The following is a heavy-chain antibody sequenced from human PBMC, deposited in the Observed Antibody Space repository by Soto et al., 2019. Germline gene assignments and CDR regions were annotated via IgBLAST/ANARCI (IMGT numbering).Heavy chain of an antibody. V-gene: IGHV1-18*01. CDR1: GYTFTIYG. CDR3: ARPWLRYYYGMDV. D-gene: IGHD5-12*01. Sequence: ASVQVSCKSSGYTFTIYGMSCVRQAPGQGLEWMGSISAYNGNTNYAQKLQGRVTMTTDTSTSTAYMELRSLRSDDTAVYYCARPWLRYYYGMDVWGQGTTVTVSS. J-gene: IGHJ6*02. CDR2: ISAYNGNT.